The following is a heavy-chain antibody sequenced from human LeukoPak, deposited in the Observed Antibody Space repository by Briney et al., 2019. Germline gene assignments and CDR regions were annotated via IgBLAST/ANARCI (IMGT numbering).Heavy chain of an antibody. CDR3: ARHEAYYYDSSGRYYFDY. V-gene: IGHV4-34*01. Sequence: SETLSLTCAVYGGSFSGYYWSWIRQPPGKGLEWIGEINHSGSTNYNPSLKSRVIISVDTPKNRFSLKLSSVTAADTAVYYCARHEAYYYDSSGRYYFDYWGQGTLVTVSS. CDR2: INHSGST. CDR1: GGSFSGYY. J-gene: IGHJ4*02. D-gene: IGHD3-22*01.